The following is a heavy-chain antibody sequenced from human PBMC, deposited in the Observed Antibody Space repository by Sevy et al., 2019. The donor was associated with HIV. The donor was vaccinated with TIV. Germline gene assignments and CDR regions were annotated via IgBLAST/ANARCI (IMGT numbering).Heavy chain of an antibody. D-gene: IGHD3-10*01. CDR3: AKETITMVRGVIITGLSSYYYGMDV. Sequence: GGCLRLSCAASGFTFSSYGMHWVRQAPGKGLEWVAVISYDGSNKYYADAVKGRFTISRDNSKNTLYLQMNSLRAEDTAVYYCAKETITMVRGVIITGLSSYYYGMDVWGQGTTVTVSS. J-gene: IGHJ6*02. CDR1: GFTFSSYG. V-gene: IGHV3-30*18. CDR2: ISYDGSNK.